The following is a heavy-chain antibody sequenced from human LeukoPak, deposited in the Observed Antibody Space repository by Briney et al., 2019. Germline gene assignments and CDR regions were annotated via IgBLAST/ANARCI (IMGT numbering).Heavy chain of an antibody. Sequence: ASVKVSCKASGYTFTGYSIHWVRQAPGQGLEWMGWINLKSGGTNYAQKFQARVTMTRETSISTAYMELSRLRSDDTAVYYCARAGGGLDYWGQGTLVTVPS. CDR2: INLKSGGT. J-gene: IGHJ4*02. CDR3: ARAGGGLDY. D-gene: IGHD3-16*01. V-gene: IGHV1-2*02. CDR1: GYTFTGYS.